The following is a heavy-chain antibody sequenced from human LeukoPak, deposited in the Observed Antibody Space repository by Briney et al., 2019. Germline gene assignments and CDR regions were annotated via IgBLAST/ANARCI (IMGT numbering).Heavy chain of an antibody. CDR1: GFTFSNAW. V-gene: IGHV3-15*01. J-gene: IGHJ3*02. Sequence: AGGSLRLSCAASGFTFSNAWMSWVRQAPGKGLEWVGRIKSKTDGGTTDYAAPVKGRFTISRDNSKNTLYLQMNSLRVEDTAVYYCAKAGFYDILTDGLDIWGQGTMVIVSS. CDR2: IKSKTDGGTT. D-gene: IGHD3-9*01. CDR3: AKAGFYDILTDGLDI.